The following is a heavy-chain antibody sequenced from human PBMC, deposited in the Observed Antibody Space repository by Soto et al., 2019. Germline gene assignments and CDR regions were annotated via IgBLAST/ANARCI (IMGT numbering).Heavy chain of an antibody. CDR2: IKSKTDGGTT. J-gene: IGHJ4*01. D-gene: IGHD3-22*01. Sequence: GVLRLSCAASGFTFSNAWMSWVRQAPGKGLEWVGRIKSKTDGGTTDYAEPVKGRFAISRDDSNNMVYLQMNSLKIEDTAVYYCTTDSYSTIIIVRFDYWGHGTLVTVSS. V-gene: IGHV3-15*01. CDR1: GFTFSNAW. CDR3: TTDSYSTIIIVRFDY.